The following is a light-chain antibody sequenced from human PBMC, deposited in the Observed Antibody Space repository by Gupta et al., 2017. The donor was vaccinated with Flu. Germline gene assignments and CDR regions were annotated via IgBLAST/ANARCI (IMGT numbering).Light chain of an antibody. V-gene: IGLV1-44*01. CDR1: SSNIGSNT. CDR2: SNN. J-gene: IGLJ3*02. CDR3: AAWDDSLNGNWV. Sequence: QSVLTQPPSASGTPGQRVTISCSGSSSNIGSNTVNWYQQLPGTAPKLLIYSNNQRPSGDPDRFSGSKSGTSASLAISGLQSEDEADYYCAAWDDSLNGNWVFGGGTKLTVL.